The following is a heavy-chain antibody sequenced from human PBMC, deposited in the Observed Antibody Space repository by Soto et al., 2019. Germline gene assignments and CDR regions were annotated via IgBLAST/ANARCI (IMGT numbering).Heavy chain of an antibody. V-gene: IGHV4-59*01. J-gene: IGHJ4*02. CDR3: ARGSCSSASCYTGDY. CDR2: IYFTGST. Sequence: ETLSLTCTVSGDTIGSYYWSWIRQPPGKGLEWIGYIYFTGSTNYNPSLKSRVTISVDASKNQFSLKLSSVTAADTAVYYCARGSCSSASCYTGDYWGQGTLVTVPS. CDR1: GDTIGSYY. D-gene: IGHD2-2*02.